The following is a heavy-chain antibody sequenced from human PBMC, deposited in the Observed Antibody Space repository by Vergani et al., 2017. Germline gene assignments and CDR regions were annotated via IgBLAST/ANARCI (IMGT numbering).Heavy chain of an antibody. D-gene: IGHD5-24*01. CDR3: AKDPPTSDGYNYDAFDI. V-gene: IGHV3-23*01. CDR2: ISGSGGST. Sequence: EVQRLESGGGLVQPGGSLRLSCAASGFTFRSYAMSWVRQAPGKGLEWVSAISGSGGSTYYADSVKGRLTISRANSKKTLYLQMNSLRAEDTAVYYCAKDPPTSDGYNYDAFDIWGQGTMVTVSS. CDR1: GFTFRSYA. J-gene: IGHJ3*02.